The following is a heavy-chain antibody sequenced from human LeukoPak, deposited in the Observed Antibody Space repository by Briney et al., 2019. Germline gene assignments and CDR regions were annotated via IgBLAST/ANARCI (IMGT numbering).Heavy chain of an antibody. J-gene: IGHJ6*03. CDR1: GFTFSSYG. CDR3: AKEGYSSSLGWVYYYYYYMDV. V-gene: IGHV3-30*02. Sequence: PGGSLRLSCAASGFTFSSYGMHWVRQAPGKGLEWVAFIRYDGSNKYYADSAKGRFTISRDNSKNTLYLQMNSLRAEDTAVYYCAKEGYSSSLGWVYYYYYYMDVWGKGTTVTVSS. D-gene: IGHD6-13*01. CDR2: IRYDGSNK.